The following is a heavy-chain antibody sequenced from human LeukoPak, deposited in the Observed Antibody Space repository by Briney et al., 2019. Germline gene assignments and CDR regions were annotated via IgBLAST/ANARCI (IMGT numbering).Heavy chain of an antibody. CDR2: INPNSGGT. V-gene: IGHV1-2*02. CDR1: GFTFTGYY. D-gene: IGHD3-16*02. Sequence: ASVKVSCKASGFTFTGYYMHWVRRAPGQGLEWMGWINPNSGGTNYSQKFQGRVTITRDTSISTAYVELSRMGSDDTAVYYCAREGSITFGGVIVLPHYWGQGTLVTVSS. CDR3: AREGSITFGGVIVLPHY. J-gene: IGHJ4*02.